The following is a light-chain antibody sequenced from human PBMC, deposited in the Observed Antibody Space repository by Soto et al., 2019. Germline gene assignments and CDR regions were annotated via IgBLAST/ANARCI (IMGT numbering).Light chain of an antibody. CDR3: QSYDSSLSGWV. Sequence: QSVLTQPPSVSGAPGQRVTISCTGYNSNIGAGYDVHWYQQLPGTAPKLLIYGNSNRPSGVPDRFSASKSGTSASLAITGLQAEDEADYYCQSYDSSLSGWVFGVGTKLTVL. CDR2: GNS. CDR1: NSNIGAGYD. V-gene: IGLV1-40*01. J-gene: IGLJ3*02.